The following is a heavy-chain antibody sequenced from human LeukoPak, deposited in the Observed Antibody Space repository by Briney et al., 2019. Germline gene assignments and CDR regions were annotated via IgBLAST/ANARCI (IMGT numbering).Heavy chain of an antibody. CDR3: ARRPPNRKQNCDFWSGYYISGLDY. J-gene: IGHJ4*02. CDR2: INHSGST. V-gene: IGHV4-34*01. Sequence: PSETLSLTCAVYGGSFSGYYWSWIRQPPGKGLGWIGEINHSGSTNYNPSLRSRVTISVDTSKNQFSLKLSSVTAADTAVYYCARRPPNRKQNCDFWSGYYISGLDYWGQGTLVTVSS. CDR1: GGSFSGYY. D-gene: IGHD3-3*01.